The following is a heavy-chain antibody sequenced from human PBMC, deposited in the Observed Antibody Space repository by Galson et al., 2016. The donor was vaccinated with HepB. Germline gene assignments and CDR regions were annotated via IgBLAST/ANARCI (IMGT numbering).Heavy chain of an antibody. CDR3: ATEGFSSSPGGQY. D-gene: IGHD6-6*01. CDR2: LNHSGST. J-gene: IGHJ4*02. V-gene: IGHV4-34*01. Sequence: SETLSLTCAVYGGSFSGYYWSWIRQPPGKGLEWIGELNHSGSTNYNPSLKSRVTISVDTSKYQFSLKLSSVTAAGTAVYYCATEGFSSSPGGQYWGQGTLVTVSS. CDR1: GGSFSGYY.